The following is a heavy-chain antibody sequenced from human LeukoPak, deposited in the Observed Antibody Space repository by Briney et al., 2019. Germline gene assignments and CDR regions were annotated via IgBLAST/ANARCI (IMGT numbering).Heavy chain of an antibody. Sequence: ASVKVSCKASGYTFTGYYMHWVRQAAGQGLEWMGWINPNSGGTNYAQKFQGRVTMARDTSISTAYMELSTLRSDDTAVYYCAREAYLGSGTAIYYWGRGILVTVSS. CDR3: AREAYLGSGTAIYY. CDR2: INPNSGGT. D-gene: IGHD3-10*01. V-gene: IGHV1-2*02. J-gene: IGHJ4*02. CDR1: GYTFTGYY.